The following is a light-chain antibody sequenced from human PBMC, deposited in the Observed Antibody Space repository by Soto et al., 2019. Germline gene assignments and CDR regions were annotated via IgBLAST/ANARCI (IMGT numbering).Light chain of an antibody. CDR3: QQYNNWPLT. V-gene: IGKV3-15*01. CDR2: GAS. J-gene: IGKJ5*01. Sequence: EIVMTQSPSTLSVSPGERATLSCRASQSVNGNLAWYQQKPGQAPRLLIYGASTRATGIPARFSGSGSGTEFTVTISSLQPEDFAIYYCQQYNNWPLTFGQGTRLEIK. CDR1: QSVNGN.